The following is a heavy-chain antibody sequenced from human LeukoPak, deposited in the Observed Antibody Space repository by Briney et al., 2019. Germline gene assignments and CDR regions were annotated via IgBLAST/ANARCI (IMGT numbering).Heavy chain of an antibody. CDR2: MNPNSGNT. CDR1: GNTFTSYD. V-gene: IGHV1-8*01. CDR3: ARGRRYYDSSGYSHYYFDY. J-gene: IGHJ4*02. D-gene: IGHD3-22*01. Sequence: ASVKVSCKASGNTFTSYDINWVRQAPGQGLEWMGWMNPNSGNTGYAQKLQGRVTMTRNTSISTAYMELSSLRSEDTAVYYCARGRRYYDSSGYSHYYFDYWGQGTLVTVSS.